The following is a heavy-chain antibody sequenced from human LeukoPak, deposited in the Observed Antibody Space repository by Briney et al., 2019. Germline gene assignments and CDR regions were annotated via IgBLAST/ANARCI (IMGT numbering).Heavy chain of an antibody. D-gene: IGHD4/OR15-4a*01. V-gene: IGHV3-74*01. CDR1: GFTFSSYW. Sequence: GGSLRLSCAASGFTFSSYWMHWVRQAPGRGLVWVSRIHSDEIRTDYADSVTGRFTISRDNAKNTVYLQMNSLRNEDTAVYYCARGIYGDPVAFDYWGQGTLVTVSS. J-gene: IGHJ4*02. CDR3: ARGIYGDPVAFDY. CDR2: IHSDEIRT.